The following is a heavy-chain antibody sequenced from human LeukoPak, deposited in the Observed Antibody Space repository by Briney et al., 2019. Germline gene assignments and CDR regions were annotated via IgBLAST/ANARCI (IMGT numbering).Heavy chain of an antibody. CDR2: TSDSGST. V-gene: IGHV4-61*01. CDR1: GGSVSSGSYY. Sequence: KPSEALCLTCAVSGGSVSSGSYYWSWLRQPPGKGLGWIGFTSDSGSTNYTPSLKSRVTISADTSKNQFSLNLSSVTAADTALYYCARVPGGGTAANWGQGTMVTVSS. J-gene: IGHJ3*01. D-gene: IGHD1-7*01. CDR3: ARVPGGGTAAN.